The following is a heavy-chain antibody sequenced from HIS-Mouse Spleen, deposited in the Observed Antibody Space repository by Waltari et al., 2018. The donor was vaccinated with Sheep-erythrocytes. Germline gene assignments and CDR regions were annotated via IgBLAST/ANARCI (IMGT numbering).Heavy chain of an antibody. CDR3: ARRWELHAFDI. D-gene: IGHD1-26*01. J-gene: IGHJ3*02. CDR1: GYTFTGYY. Sequence: QVQLVQSGAEVKKPGASVKVSCKASGYTFTGYYMHWVRQAPGQGLEWMGRINPNRGGTNYAQKFQGRVTMTRDTSISTAYMELSRLRSDDTAVYYCARRWELHAFDIWGQGTMVTVSS. V-gene: IGHV1-2*06. CDR2: INPNRGGT.